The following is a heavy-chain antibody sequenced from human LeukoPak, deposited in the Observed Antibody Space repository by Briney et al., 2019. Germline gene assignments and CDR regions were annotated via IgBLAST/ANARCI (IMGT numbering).Heavy chain of an antibody. CDR1: GGSISSSRYY. J-gene: IGHJ4*02. V-gene: IGHV4-39*01. Sequence: SETLSLTCTVSGGSISSSRYYWGWIRQPPGKGLEWIGSIYYSGTTYYNPSLQSRVTISVDTFKNQFSLKVSSVTAADTAVYYCARASGWNGDYFDYWGQGTLVTVSS. CDR3: ARASGWNGDYFDY. CDR2: IYYSGTT. D-gene: IGHD6-19*01.